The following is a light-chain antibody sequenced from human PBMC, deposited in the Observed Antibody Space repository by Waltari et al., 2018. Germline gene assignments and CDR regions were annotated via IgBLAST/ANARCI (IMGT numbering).Light chain of an antibody. CDR3: QVWDYNSNHVL. J-gene: IGLJ2*01. CDR1: NIGTER. V-gene: IGLV3-21*02. CDR2: DTT. Sequence: SYVLTQPPSFSVAPGGTATITCGGDNIGTERVHWYQQTPGPAPGLVVYDTTARPSGGPGRFSGSKSENTATLTISRVEAGDQADYYCQVWDYNSNHVLFGGGTKVTVL.